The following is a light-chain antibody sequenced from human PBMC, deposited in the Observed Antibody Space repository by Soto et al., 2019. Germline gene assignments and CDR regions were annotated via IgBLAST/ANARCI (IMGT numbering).Light chain of an antibody. CDR2: EVT. CDR3: SSYERSSLYV. Sequence: QSVLTQPASVSGSPGQSITISCTGTSSDVGSYNLVSWYQQHPGKAPKLLIYEVTKRPSGVSNRFSGSKSGNTASLTISGLQAEDEADYYCSSYERSSLYVFGSGTQLTVL. J-gene: IGLJ1*01. V-gene: IGLV2-23*02. CDR1: SSDVGSYNL.